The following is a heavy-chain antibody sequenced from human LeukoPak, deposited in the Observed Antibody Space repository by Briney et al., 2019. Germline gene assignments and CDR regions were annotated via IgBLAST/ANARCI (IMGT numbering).Heavy chain of an antibody. J-gene: IGHJ4*02. D-gene: IGHD5-24*01. Sequence: GASVKVSCKTFGYPFSSCGINWVRQAPGQGLEWMGWMNPNSGNTGYAQKFQGRVTITRNTSISTAYMELSSLRSEDTAVYYCARESRDGYKSVDYWGQGTLVTVSS. CDR1: GYPFSSCG. CDR2: MNPNSGNT. CDR3: ARESRDGYKSVDY. V-gene: IGHV1-8*03.